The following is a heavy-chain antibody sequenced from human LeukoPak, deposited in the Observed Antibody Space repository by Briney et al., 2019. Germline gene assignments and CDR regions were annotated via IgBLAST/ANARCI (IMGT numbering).Heavy chain of an antibody. V-gene: IGHV5-51*01. CDR2: IYPGGSDT. Sequence: GESLKISCKGSGYSFTSYWIGWVRQMPGKGLEWMGIIYPGGSDTRYSPSFQGQVTISADKSISTAYLQWSSLKASDTAMYYCARHRALKTTVTTIIPFDYWGQGTLVTVSS. J-gene: IGHJ4*02. D-gene: IGHD4-17*01. CDR3: ARHRALKTTVTTIIPFDY. CDR1: GYSFTSYW.